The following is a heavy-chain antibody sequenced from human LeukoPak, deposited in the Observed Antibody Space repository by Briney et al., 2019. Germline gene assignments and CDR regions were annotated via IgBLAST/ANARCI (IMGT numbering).Heavy chain of an antibody. J-gene: IGHJ4*02. CDR1: GFSLSTTRMC. D-gene: IGHD4-17*01. CDR3: ARATKVTTHFDY. V-gene: IGHV2-70*11. Sequence: SGPTLVNPTQTLTLTCTFSGFSLSTTRMCVTWIRQPPGKALEWLARIDWDDDKYYSTSLKTRLTVSKDTSKNQVVLTMTNMDPVDTATYYCARATKVTTHFDYWGQGTLVTVSS. CDR2: IDWDDDK.